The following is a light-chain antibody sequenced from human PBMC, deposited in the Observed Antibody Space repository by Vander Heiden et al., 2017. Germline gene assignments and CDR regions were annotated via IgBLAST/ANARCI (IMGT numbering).Light chain of an antibody. CDR3: QQYDNLPPLT. Sequence: DIQMTQSPSSLSASVGDRVTITCQASQDISNWLNWYQQKPGKAPKLLIYDASNLETGVPSRFSGSGSGTDFTFTISSMQPEDIATYYCQQYDNLPPLTFGGGTKVEIK. J-gene: IGKJ4*01. CDR1: QDISNW. V-gene: IGKV1-33*01. CDR2: DAS.